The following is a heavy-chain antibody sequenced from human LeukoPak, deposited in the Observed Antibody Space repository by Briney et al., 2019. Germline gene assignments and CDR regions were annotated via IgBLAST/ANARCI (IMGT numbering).Heavy chain of an antibody. D-gene: IGHD4-17*01. J-gene: IGHJ5*02. CDR2: MKQDGSEK. CDR3: VRDDYGDSNWFDP. V-gene: IGHV3-7*01. Sequence: GGSLRLSCAASGFTFSSYWMSWVRQAPGKRLEWVANMKQDGSEKYYVDSVKGRFTISRDNVKNSVYLQMNSLRAEDTAVYYCVRDDYGDSNWFDPWGQGTLVTVSS. CDR1: GFTFSSYW.